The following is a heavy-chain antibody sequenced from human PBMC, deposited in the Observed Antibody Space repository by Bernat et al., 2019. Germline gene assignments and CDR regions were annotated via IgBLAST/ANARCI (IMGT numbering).Heavy chain of an antibody. J-gene: IGHJ4*02. CDR1: GFTFSSYG. CDR3: ARDSDYGSGSLDY. D-gene: IGHD3-10*01. V-gene: IGHV3-33*08. CDR2: IWYDGSNK. Sequence: VQLVESGGGLVQPGGSRRLSCAASGFTFSSYGMHWVRQAPGKGLEWVAVIWYDGSNKYYADSVKGRFTISRDNSKNTLYLQMNSLRAEDTAVYYCARDSDYGSGSLDYWGQGTLVTVSS.